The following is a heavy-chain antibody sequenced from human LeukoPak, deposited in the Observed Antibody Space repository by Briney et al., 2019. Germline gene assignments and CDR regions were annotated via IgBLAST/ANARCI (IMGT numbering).Heavy chain of an antibody. D-gene: IGHD1-26*01. Sequence: SETLSLTCAVSGGSISSSNWWRWVRQPPGKGLEWIGEIYHSGSTNYNPSLKSRVTISVDTSKNLFSLKLSSVTAADTAVYYCARLGSGTYLPKYYYYIDVWGKGTTVAVAS. J-gene: IGHJ6*03. CDR1: GGSISSSNW. CDR2: IYHSGST. V-gene: IGHV4-4*02. CDR3: ARLGSGTYLPKYYYYIDV.